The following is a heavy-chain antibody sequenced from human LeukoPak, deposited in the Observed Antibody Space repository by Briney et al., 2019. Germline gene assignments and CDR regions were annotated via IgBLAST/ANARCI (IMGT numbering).Heavy chain of an antibody. J-gene: IGHJ4*02. D-gene: IGHD3-16*01. Sequence: PGGPLRLSCAASGFTFSRYWMHGVRQAPGKGLVWVSRINEDGSTINYADSVKGRFTISRDNAKNTLYLQMSSLRAEDTATYYCARDLSGGDDYWGQGTLVTVSS. CDR2: INEDGSTI. V-gene: IGHV3-74*01. CDR1: GFTFSRYW. CDR3: ARDLSGGDDY.